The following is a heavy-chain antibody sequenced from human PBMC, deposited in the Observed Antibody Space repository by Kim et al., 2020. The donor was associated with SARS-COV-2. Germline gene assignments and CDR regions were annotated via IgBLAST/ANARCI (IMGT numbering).Heavy chain of an antibody. CDR1: GFTFSDYA. D-gene: IGHD3-10*01. CDR3: TKGHSYNSGNYFDY. V-gene: IGHV3-23*01. CDR2: ISGGGGNK. J-gene: IGHJ4*02. Sequence: GGSLRLSCGGSGFTFSDYAMNWVRQAPGKGLEWVSGISGGGGNKYYPDSVKGRFTISRDNSKNTLYLQMNNLGAEDTAVYYCTKGHSYNSGNYFDYWGQGTLVTVSS.